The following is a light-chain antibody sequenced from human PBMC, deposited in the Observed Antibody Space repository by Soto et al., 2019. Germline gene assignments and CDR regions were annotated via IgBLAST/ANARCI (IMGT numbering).Light chain of an antibody. CDR2: GPS. Sequence: EILLTQTPAILSASPGDAITLSCRASQRIGRDLAWYQQRRGQSPRLLIYGPSTRATGVPARFSGSASGAESTLTISNLQAEDFAVYYCQQYNDWPPSFGGGIKVEI. J-gene: IGKJ4*02. CDR1: QRIGRD. CDR3: QQYNDWPPS. V-gene: IGKV3-15*01.